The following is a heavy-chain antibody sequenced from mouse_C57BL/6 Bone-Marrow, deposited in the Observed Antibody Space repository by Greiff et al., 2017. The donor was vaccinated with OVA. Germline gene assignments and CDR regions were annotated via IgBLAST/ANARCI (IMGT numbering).Heavy chain of an antibody. J-gene: IGHJ2*01. CDR3: VFRQRRPYFDY. V-gene: IGHV1-26*01. CDR1: GYTFTDYY. Sequence: EVQLQQSGPELVKPGASVKISCKASGYTFTDYYMNWVKQSHGKSLEWIGDINPNNGGTSYNQKFKGKATLTVDKSSSTAYMELRSLTSEDAAVYYCVFRQRRPYFDYWGQGTTLTVSS. CDR2: INPNNGGT. D-gene: IGHD3-2*02.